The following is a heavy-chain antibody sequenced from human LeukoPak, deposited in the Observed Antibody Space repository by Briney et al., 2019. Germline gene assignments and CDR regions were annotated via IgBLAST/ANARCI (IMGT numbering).Heavy chain of an antibody. V-gene: IGHV3-23*01. CDR1: RFTFSSYA. D-gene: IGHD6-13*01. Sequence: GGSLRLSCAASRFTFSSYAMSWVRQAPGKGLEWVSAISGSGGSTYYAYPVKGRFTISRDNSKNTLYLQMNSLRAEDTAVYYCAKQGSSWSYYYYYYMDVWGKGTTVTVSS. CDR3: AKQGSSWSYYYYYYMDV. CDR2: ISGSGGST. J-gene: IGHJ6*03.